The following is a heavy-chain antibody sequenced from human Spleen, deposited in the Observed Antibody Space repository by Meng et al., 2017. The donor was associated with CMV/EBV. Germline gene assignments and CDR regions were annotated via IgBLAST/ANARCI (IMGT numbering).Heavy chain of an antibody. CDR3: ARIHCTSIECYWSENLFDP. D-gene: IGHD2-2*01. V-gene: IGHV2-26*01. Sequence: SGPTLVKPTETLTLTCTVSGFSFRNARMGVSWIRQPPGKALEWLAHIFSNDEKSYNTSLKSRLTISKDTSSSQVVLTLTNVDPIDTATYYCARIHCTSIECYWSENLFDPWGQGTLVTVSS. CDR1: GFSFRNARMG. J-gene: IGHJ5*02. CDR2: IFSNDEK.